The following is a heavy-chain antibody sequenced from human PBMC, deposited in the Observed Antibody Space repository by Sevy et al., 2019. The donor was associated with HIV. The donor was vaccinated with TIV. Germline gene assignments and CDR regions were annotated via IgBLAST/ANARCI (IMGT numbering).Heavy chain of an antibody. V-gene: IGHV3-23*01. CDR1: GFTFNSYA. CDR3: ASTIDYDSSGYYFNFDY. J-gene: IGHJ4*02. D-gene: IGHD3-22*01. CDR2: ISGSGGRT. Sequence: GGSLRLSCPASGFTFNSYAMGWVRQAPGKGLEWVSGISGSGGRTYYANSVKGRFTISRDNSKNTLYLQMKSLRAEDTAAYYCASTIDYDSSGYYFNFDYWGQGILVTVSS.